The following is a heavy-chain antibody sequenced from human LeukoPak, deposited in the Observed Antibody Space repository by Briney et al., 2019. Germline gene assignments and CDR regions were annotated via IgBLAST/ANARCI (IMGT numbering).Heavy chain of an antibody. D-gene: IGHD6-25*01. CDR3: ARGRPIAACWFDP. CDR1: GGSISSYY. Sequence: SETLSLTCTVSGGSISSYYWSWIRQPPGKGLEWIGYIYYSGSTNYNPSLKSRVTISVDTSKNQFSLKLSSVTAADTAVYYCARGRPIAACWFDPWGQGTLVTVSS. CDR2: IYYSGST. J-gene: IGHJ5*02. V-gene: IGHV4-59*01.